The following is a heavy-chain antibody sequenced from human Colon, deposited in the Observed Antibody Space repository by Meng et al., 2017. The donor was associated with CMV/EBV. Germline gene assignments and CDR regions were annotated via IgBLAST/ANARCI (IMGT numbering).Heavy chain of an antibody. V-gene: IGHV3-21*01. CDR1: GFTFSSYG. Sequence: GGSLRLSCAASGFTFSSYGMNWVRQAPGRGLEWVASIVTTGSAVYYADSVKGRFTISRDNSKNTLYLQMNSLRAEDTAVYYCAKDYGGYCSSTSCYYFDYWGQGTLVTVSS. CDR2: IVTTGSAV. J-gene: IGHJ4*02. D-gene: IGHD2-2*01. CDR3: AKDYGGYCSSTSCYYFDY.